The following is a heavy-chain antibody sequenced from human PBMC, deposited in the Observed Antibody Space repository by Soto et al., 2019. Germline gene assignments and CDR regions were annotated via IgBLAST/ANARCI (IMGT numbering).Heavy chain of an antibody. Sequence: QVQLQESGPGLVKPSETLSLTCTVSSTTSHYWGWIRQSPGKGLEWIGSINRSGNIYYNPSLKSRVPISIDKPRNQFSLKLSSVTAADTALYYCAAPYSGSTYCFGYWAQGTLVTVS. V-gene: IGHV4-39*01. CDR1: STTSHY. D-gene: IGHD1-26*01. J-gene: IGHJ4*02. CDR3: AAPYSGSTYCFGY. CDR2: INRSGNI.